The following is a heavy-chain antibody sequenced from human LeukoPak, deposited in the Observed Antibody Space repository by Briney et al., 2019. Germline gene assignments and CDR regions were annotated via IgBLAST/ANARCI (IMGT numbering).Heavy chain of an antibody. D-gene: IGHD6-19*01. J-gene: IGHJ4*02. CDR1: GYTFTGYY. Sequence: GASVKVSCKASGYTFTGYYMHWVRQAPGQGLDWMGWINPNNGGTKYAPKFQGRVTMTRDTSISTTYMELSRLRSDDTAVYYCARDLGISGWYAPPLGYFDYWGQGTLVTVSS. V-gene: IGHV1-2*02. CDR3: ARDLGISGWYAPPLGYFDY. CDR2: INPNNGGT.